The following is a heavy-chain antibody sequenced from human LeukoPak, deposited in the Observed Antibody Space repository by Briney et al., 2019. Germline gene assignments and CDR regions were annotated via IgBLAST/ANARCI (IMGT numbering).Heavy chain of an antibody. Sequence: GGSLRLSCAASGFTLSSYAMSWVRQAPGKGLEWVSAISGSGGSTYYADSVEGRFTISRDNSKNTLYLQMNSLRAEDTAVYYCAKGRIAARPVDYWGQGTLVTVSS. V-gene: IGHV3-23*01. CDR3: AKGRIAARPVDY. CDR1: GFTLSSYA. J-gene: IGHJ4*02. D-gene: IGHD6-6*01. CDR2: ISGSGGST.